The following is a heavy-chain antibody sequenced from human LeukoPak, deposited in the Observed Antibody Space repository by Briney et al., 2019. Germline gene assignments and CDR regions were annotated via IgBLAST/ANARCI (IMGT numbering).Heavy chain of an antibody. CDR2: VFDSGRT. CDR1: GGSMTTHH. J-gene: IGHJ4*02. CDR3: TTIKRGNIFGYFDF. V-gene: IGHV4-59*11. Sequence: PSETLSLTCTVSGGSMTTHHWNWIRQTPGKGLKWIGYVFDSGRTKENPSLQSRVTLSADTSKNQLSLRLSSVTAADAAVYYCTTIKRGNIFGYFDFWGQGILVTVSS. D-gene: IGHD5-18*01.